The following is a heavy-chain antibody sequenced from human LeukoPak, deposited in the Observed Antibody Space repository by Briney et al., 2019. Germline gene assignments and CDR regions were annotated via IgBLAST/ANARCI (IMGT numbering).Heavy chain of an antibody. J-gene: IGHJ3*02. CDR2: IIPILGIA. CDR3: ARDLYSGHEGNAFDI. D-gene: IGHD5-12*01. Sequence: SVKVSCKASPGTFSSYAITWVRQAPGQGLEWMGRIIPILGIANYAQKFQGRVTIIADKSTSTAYMELSSLRSEDTAVYYCARDLYSGHEGNAFDIWGQGTMVTVSS. V-gene: IGHV1-69*04. CDR1: PGTFSSYA.